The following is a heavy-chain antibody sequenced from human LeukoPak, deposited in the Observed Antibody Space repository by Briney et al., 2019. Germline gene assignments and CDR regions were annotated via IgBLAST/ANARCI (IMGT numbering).Heavy chain of an antibody. Sequence: QPGPSLRLSCAASGFTFSNYAMSWVRQAPGKGLEWVSAILGSGGSTYYADSVKGRFTVSRDNSKSTLYLQMNSLRAEDTALYYCAKWGDYDVLTGYYVPDYWGQGTLVTVSS. J-gene: IGHJ4*02. V-gene: IGHV3-23*01. CDR3: AKWGDYDVLTGYYVPDY. D-gene: IGHD3-9*01. CDR2: ILGSGGST. CDR1: GFTFSNYA.